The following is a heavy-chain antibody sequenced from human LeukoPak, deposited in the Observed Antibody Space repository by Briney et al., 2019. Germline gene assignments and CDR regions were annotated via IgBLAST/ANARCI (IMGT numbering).Heavy chain of an antibody. CDR2: TSNSGMTT. V-gene: IGHV3-48*03. Sequence: GGSLRLSCGASGFTFSDYEMNWVRQAPGKGLEWVSYTSNSGMTTYCTDSVKGRFTISRDNAKNSLFLQMNSLRAEDTAVYYCARASMTTLTTTGFEYWGQGTQVTVSS. D-gene: IGHD4-11*01. CDR1: GFTFSDYE. J-gene: IGHJ4*02. CDR3: ARASMTTLTTTGFEY.